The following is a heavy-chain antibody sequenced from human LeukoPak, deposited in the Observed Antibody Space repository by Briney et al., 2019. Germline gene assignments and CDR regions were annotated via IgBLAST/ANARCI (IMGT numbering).Heavy chain of an antibody. CDR2: INHSGST. CDR3: ARGHRITIFGVVIIVGNWFDP. CDR1: GGSFSGYY. V-gene: IGHV4-34*01. Sequence: PSETLSLTCAVYGGSFSGYYWSWIRQPPGKGPEWIWEINHSGSTNYNPSLQSRVTISVDTSKNQFSLKLCSVTAAETAVYYCARGHRITIFGVVIIVGNWFDPWGQGTLVTVSS. D-gene: IGHD3-3*01. J-gene: IGHJ5*02.